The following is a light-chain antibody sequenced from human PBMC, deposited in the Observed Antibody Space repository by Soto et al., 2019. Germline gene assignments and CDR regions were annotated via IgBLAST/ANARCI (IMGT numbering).Light chain of an antibody. J-gene: IGKJ2*01. CDR3: QQRSNWPPT. CDR1: QSVSSY. Sequence: EIVLTQSPATLSLSPGERATLSCRASQSVSSYLAWYQQKPGQAPRLLIYDASNWATGIPARFSGSGSGTDFTLTISSLEPEDFAVYYCQQRSNWPPTFGQGTKLGIK. V-gene: IGKV3-11*01. CDR2: DAS.